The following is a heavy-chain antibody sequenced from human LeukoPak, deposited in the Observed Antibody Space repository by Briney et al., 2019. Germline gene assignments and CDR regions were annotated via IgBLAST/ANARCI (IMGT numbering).Heavy chain of an antibody. Sequence: PGRSLRLSCAASGFTFSNYGMHWVRQAPGKGLEWVAVIWYDGSKKYYADSVEGRFTISRDDTKNTLYLQMNSLRVEDTAGYYCARDDCSTTSCLAYWGQGTLVSVSS. D-gene: IGHD2-2*01. CDR3: ARDDCSTTSCLAY. CDR2: IWYDGSKK. CDR1: GFTFSNYG. V-gene: IGHV3-33*01. J-gene: IGHJ4*02.